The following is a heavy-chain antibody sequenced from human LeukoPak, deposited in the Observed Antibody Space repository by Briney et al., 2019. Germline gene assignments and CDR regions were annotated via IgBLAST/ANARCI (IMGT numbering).Heavy chain of an antibody. CDR2: IYPGDSDT. CDR3: ARNDYGDYGLFDY. D-gene: IGHD4-17*01. Sequence: GEPLKISCKGSGYSFNTYWIGWVRQMPGKGLEWMWIIYPGDSDTRYSPSFQGQVTISADKSISTAYLQWSSLKASDTAMYYCARNDYGDYGLFDYWGQGTLVTVSS. V-gene: IGHV5-51*01. CDR1: GYSFNTYW. J-gene: IGHJ4*02.